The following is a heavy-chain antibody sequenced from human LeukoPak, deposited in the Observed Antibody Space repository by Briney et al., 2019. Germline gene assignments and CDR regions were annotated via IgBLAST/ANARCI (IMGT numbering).Heavy chain of an antibody. CDR1: GFTFSSYA. CDR2: ISYDGSNK. D-gene: IGHD3-10*01. J-gene: IGHJ3*02. V-gene: IGHV3-30*04. CDR3: ARVNHMVRGVITSGAFDI. Sequence: GGSLRLSCAASGFTFSSYAMHWVRQAPGKGLEWVAVISYDGSNKYYADSVKGRFTISRDNAKNSLYLRMNSLRAEDTAVYYCARVNHMVRGVITSGAFDIWGQGTMVTVSS.